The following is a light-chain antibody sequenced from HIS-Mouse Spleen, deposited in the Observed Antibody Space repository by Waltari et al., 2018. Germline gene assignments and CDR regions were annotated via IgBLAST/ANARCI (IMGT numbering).Light chain of an antibody. CDR1: NIGSKS. V-gene: IGLV3-21*03. CDR2: DGS. J-gene: IGLJ2*01. Sequence: SYVLTQPPSVSVAPGKTARITCGGNNIGSKSVHWYQQRPGQAPVLVVYDGSDGPSGSLGGFAGSNAGNTATLTISRVEAGDEADYYCQVWDSSSDHVVFGGGTKLTVL. CDR3: QVWDSSSDHVV.